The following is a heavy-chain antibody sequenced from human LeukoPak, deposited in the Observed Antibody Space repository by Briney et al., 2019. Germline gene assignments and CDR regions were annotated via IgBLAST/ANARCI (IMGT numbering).Heavy chain of an antibody. CDR2: IYYSGST. CDR1: GGSISSGGYY. D-gene: IGHD2-2*01. CDR3: ARPYCSSTSCYWYFDL. V-gene: IGHV4-31*03. J-gene: IGHJ2*01. Sequence: PSQTLSLTCTVSGGSISSGGYYWSWIRQHPGKGLEWIGYIYYSGSTYYNPSLKSRVTISVDTSKNQFSLKLSSVTAADTAVYYCARPYCSSTSCYWYFDLWGRGTLVTVSS.